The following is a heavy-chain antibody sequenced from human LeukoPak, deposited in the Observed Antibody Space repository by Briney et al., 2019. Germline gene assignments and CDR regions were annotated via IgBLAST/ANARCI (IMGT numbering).Heavy chain of an antibody. J-gene: IGHJ5*02. CDR2: ISGSGGST. Sequence: GGSLRLSRAASGFTFSSYAMSWVRQAPGKGLEWVSAISGSGGSTYYADSVKGRFTISRDNSKNTLYLQMNSLRAEDTAVYYCAKGSRSGSYSFSTFDPWGQGTLVTVSS. V-gene: IGHV3-23*01. CDR3: AKGSRSGSYSFSTFDP. D-gene: IGHD3-10*01. CDR1: GFTFSSYA.